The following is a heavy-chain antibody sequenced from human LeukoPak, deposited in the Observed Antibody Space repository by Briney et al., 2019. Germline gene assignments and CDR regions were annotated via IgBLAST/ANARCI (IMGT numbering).Heavy chain of an antibody. Sequence: SVKVSCKASGGTFSSYALSWVRQAPGQGLEWMGRIIPVFGTTTYAEKFQGRVTITADESTTTAYMELRRLTSEDTAMYYCARGLGTRWFFDYWGQGTLVTVSS. CDR2: IIPVFGTT. CDR3: ARGLGTRWFFDY. D-gene: IGHD1-1*01. CDR1: GGTFSSYA. J-gene: IGHJ4*02. V-gene: IGHV1-69*13.